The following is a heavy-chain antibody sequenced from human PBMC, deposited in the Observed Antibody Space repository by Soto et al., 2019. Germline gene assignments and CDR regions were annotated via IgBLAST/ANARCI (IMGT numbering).Heavy chain of an antibody. V-gene: IGHV1-18*01. D-gene: IGHD2-2*01. Sequence: QVQLVQSGAEVKKPGASVKVSCKASGYTFTSYGISWVRQAPGQGLEWLGWISAYNGNTNYAQKLQGRVTMTTDTSTSTAYMELRSLRSDDTAVYYCARYKKYCSSTSCYSANDYWGQGTLVTVSS. CDR3: ARYKKYCSSTSCYSANDY. J-gene: IGHJ4*02. CDR1: GYTFTSYG. CDR2: ISAYNGNT.